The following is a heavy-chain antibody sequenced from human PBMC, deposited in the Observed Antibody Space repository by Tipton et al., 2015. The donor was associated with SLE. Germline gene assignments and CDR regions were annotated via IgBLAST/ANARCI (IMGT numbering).Heavy chain of an antibody. V-gene: IGHV1-46*01. D-gene: IGHD1-26*01. CDR2: INPSGGST. J-gene: IGHJ3*02. Sequence: QLVQSGPEVKKPGASVKVSCKASGYTFTSYYMHWVRQAPGQGLEWMGIINPSGGSTSYAQKFQGRVTMTRDTSTSTVYMELSSLRSEDTAVYYCARDRPYSGSPDDAFDIWGQGTMVTVSS. CDR3: ARDRPYSGSPDDAFDI. CDR1: GYTFTSYY.